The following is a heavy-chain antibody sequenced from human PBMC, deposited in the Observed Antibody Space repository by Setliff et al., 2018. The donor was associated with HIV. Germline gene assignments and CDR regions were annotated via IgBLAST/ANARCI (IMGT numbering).Heavy chain of an antibody. CDR1: GGSISSSSYY. D-gene: IGHD6-19*01. CDR3: ARGGGAVAGPFDS. CDR2: IYYSGST. Sequence: SETLSLTCTVSGGSISSSSYYWGWIRQPPGKGLEWIGNIYYSGSTYYNPSLKSRVAISIDTSMNQFSLKLSSVTAADTTVYYCARGGGAVAGPFDSWGQGALVTVSS. V-gene: IGHV4-39*01. J-gene: IGHJ4*02.